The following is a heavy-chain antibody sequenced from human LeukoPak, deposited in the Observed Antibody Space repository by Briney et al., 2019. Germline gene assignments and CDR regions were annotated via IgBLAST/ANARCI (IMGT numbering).Heavy chain of an antibody. V-gene: IGHV1-46*01. J-gene: IGHJ5*02. D-gene: IGHD3-22*01. CDR3: SRAYHYDSSGENWFDP. CDR2: INPSSGKT. CDR1: GYTFTNYY. Sequence: ASVKVSCRASGYTFTNYYMHWVRQAPGQGLEWMGIINPSSGKTSYAQKFQGRVTMTRDMSTSTVYMELSSLRSEDTTVYYCSRAYHYDSSGENWFDPWGQGTLVTVSS.